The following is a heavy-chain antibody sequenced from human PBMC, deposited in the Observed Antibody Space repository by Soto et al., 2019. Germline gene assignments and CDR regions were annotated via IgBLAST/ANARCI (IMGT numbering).Heavy chain of an antibody. V-gene: IGHV2-5*01. Sequence: QITLKESGPTLVRPTPTLTLTCTFSGFSLSTSGLGVGWIRQPPGKALEWLALIYWNDDKRYSPSLKARLTITKETSNNQVGLTMTNMDPVDTATYYCAHRPSGCDIFDYWGQGTLVTVSS. CDR3: AHRPSGCDIFDY. CDR2: IYWNDDK. J-gene: IGHJ4*02. D-gene: IGHD6-19*01. CDR1: GFSLSTSGLG.